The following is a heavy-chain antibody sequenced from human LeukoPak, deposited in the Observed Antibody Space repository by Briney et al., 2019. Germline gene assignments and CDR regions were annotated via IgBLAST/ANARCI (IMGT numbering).Heavy chain of an antibody. CDR3: AREVWGPEY. D-gene: IGHD1-14*01. J-gene: IGHJ4*02. CDR2: ISHNGATT. CDR1: GFTFTSYA. Sequence: PGGSLRLSCAASGFTFTSYAMFWVRQVPGKGLDFVSGISHNGATTYYANSVKGRFTISRDNSKNTLYLQMGSLRAEDMAMYYCAREVWGPEYWGQGTLVTVSS. V-gene: IGHV3-64*01.